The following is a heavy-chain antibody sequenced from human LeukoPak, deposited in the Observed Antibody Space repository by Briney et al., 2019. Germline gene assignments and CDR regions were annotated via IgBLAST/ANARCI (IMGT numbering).Heavy chain of an antibody. CDR3: ARDQNGELNFDY. CDR2: IIPIFGTA. V-gene: IGHV1-69*05. J-gene: IGHJ4*02. CDR1: GGTFSSHA. Sequence: SVKVSCKASGGTFSSHAISWVRQAPGQGLEWMGGIIPIFGTANYAQKFQGRVTITTDESTSTAYMELSSLRSEDTAVYYRARDQNGELNFDYWGQGTLVTVSS. D-gene: IGHD1-26*01.